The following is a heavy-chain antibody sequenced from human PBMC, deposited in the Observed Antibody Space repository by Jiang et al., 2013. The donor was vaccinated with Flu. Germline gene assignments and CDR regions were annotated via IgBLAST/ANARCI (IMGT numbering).Heavy chain of an antibody. V-gene: IGHV1-18*01. CDR3: ARDLVVIAVAGYYFDY. CDR2: ISAYNGNT. D-gene: IGHD6-19*01. J-gene: IGHJ4*02. Sequence: GLEWMGWISAYNGNTNYAQKLQGRVTMTTDTSTSTAYMELRSLRSDDTAVYYCARDLVVIAVAGYYFDYWGQGTLVTVSS.